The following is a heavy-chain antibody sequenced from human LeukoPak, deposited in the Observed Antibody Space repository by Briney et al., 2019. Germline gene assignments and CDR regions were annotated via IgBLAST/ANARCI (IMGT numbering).Heavy chain of an antibody. V-gene: IGHV3-74*01. Sequence: GGSLRLSCAASGFSLNAYWMHWVRQVPGKGLVWVSRIDTDGSATNYADSVKGRFTIFRDNAENTLYLEMKNLRAEDTAVYYCARGLWGIDYWGQGTLVTVAS. J-gene: IGHJ4*02. CDR3: ARGLWGIDY. CDR2: IDTDGSAT. CDR1: GFSLNAYW. D-gene: IGHD7-27*01.